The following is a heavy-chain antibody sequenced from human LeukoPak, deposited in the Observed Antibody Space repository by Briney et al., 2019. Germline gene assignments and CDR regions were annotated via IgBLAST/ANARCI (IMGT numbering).Heavy chain of an antibody. CDR1: GGSISSGSYC. D-gene: IGHD3-22*01. V-gene: IGHV4-61*02. CDR3: AREHSRYYYDSSGPETFDY. Sequence: SETLSLTCTVSGGSISSGSYCWSWIRQPAGKGLEWIGRIYTSGSTNYNPSLKSRVTISVDTSKNQFSLKLSSVTAADTAVYYCAREHSRYYYDSSGPETFDYWGQGTLVTVSS. CDR2: IYTSGST. J-gene: IGHJ4*02.